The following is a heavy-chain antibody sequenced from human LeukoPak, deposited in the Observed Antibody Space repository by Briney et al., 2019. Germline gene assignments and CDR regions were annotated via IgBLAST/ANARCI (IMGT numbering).Heavy chain of an antibody. CDR3: ARHYYDFWSGYYGNWFDP. J-gene: IGHJ5*02. D-gene: IGHD3-3*01. CDR2: IYTSGST. V-gene: IGHV4-4*09. Sequence: SETLSLTCTVSGGSISSYYWSWIRQPPGKGLKWIGYIYTSGSTNYNPSLKSRVTISVDTSKNQFSLKLSSVTAADTAVYYCARHYYDFWSGYYGNWFDPWGQGTLVTVSS. CDR1: GGSISSYY.